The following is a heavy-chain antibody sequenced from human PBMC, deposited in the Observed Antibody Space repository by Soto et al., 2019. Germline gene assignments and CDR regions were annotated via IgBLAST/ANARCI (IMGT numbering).Heavy chain of an antibody. CDR2: INAGNGNT. J-gene: IGHJ6*02. Sequence: ASVKVSCKASGYTFTSYAMHWVRQAPGQRLEWMGWINAGNGNTKYSQKFQGRVTITRDTSASTAYMELSSLRSEDTAVYYCAISYSNYALIDYYYYGMDVWGQGTTVTVS. D-gene: IGHD4-4*01. CDR3: AISYSNYALIDYYYYGMDV. V-gene: IGHV1-3*01. CDR1: GYTFTSYA.